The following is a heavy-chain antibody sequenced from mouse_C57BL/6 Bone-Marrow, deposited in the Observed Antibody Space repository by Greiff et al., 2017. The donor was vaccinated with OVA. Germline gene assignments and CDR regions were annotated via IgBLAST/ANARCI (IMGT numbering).Heavy chain of an antibody. V-gene: IGHV1-54*01. Sequence: VQLQQSGAELVRPGTSVKVSCKASGYAFTNYLIEWVKQRPGQGLEWIGVINPGSGGTNYNEKFKGKATLTADKSSSTAYMQLSSLTSEDSAVVFCSRDDGSGRYFDVWGTGTTVTVSS. CDR3: SRDDGSGRYFDV. CDR2: INPGSGGT. D-gene: IGHD1-1*01. CDR1: GYAFTNYL. J-gene: IGHJ1*03.